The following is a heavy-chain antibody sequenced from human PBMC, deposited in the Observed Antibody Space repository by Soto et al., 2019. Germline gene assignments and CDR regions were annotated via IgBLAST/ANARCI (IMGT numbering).Heavy chain of an antibody. V-gene: IGHV1-3*01. D-gene: IGHD3-22*01. CDR1: GYTFTSYA. Sequence: ASVKVSCKASGYTFTSYAMHWVRQAPGQRLEWMGWINAGNGNTKYSQKFQGRVTITRDTSASTAYMELSSLRSEDMAVYYCARNSGYELAWFDPWGQGTLVTVSS. CDR3: ARNSGYELAWFDP. J-gene: IGHJ5*02. CDR2: INAGNGNT.